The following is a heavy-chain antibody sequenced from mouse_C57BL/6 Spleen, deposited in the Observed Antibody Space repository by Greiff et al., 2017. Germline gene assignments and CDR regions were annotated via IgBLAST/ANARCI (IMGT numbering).Heavy chain of an antibody. J-gene: IGHJ1*03. D-gene: IGHD1-1*01. V-gene: IGHV2-5*01. CDR3: AKYSSSYWYFDV. Sequence: QVQLKESGPGLVQPSQSLSITCTVSGFSLTSYGVHWVRQSPGKGLEWLGVIWRGGSTDYNAAFMSRPSITKDNSKSQVFFKMNSLQADDTAIYYCAKYSSSYWYFDVWGTGTTVTVAS. CDR1: GFSLTSYG. CDR2: IWRGGST.